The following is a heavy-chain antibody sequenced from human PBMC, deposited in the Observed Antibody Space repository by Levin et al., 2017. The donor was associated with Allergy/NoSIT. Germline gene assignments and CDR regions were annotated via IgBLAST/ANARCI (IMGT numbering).Heavy chain of an antibody. V-gene: IGHV4-39*01. CDR3: ARLGNYDILTGYYISSAFDI. CDR1: GGSISSSSYY. CDR2: IYYSGST. J-gene: IGHJ3*02. D-gene: IGHD3-9*01. Sequence: SETLSLTCTVSGGSISSSSYYWGWIRQPPGKGLEWIGSIYYSGSTYYNPSLKSRVTISVDTSKNQFSLKLSSVTAADTAVYYCARLGNYDILTGYYISSAFDIWGQGTMVTVSS.